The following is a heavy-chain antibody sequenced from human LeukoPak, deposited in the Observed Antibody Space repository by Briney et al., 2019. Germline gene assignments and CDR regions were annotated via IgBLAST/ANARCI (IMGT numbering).Heavy chain of an antibody. CDR2: IYYSGST. V-gene: IGHV4-59*08. J-gene: IGHJ6*02. D-gene: IGHD5-12*01. Sequence: SETLSLTCTVSGGSISSYYWSWIRQPPGKGLEWIGYIYYSGSTNYNPSLKSRVTISVDTSKNQFSLKLSSVTAADTAVYYCARQVATTLFPYYYYGMDVWGQGTTVTVSS. CDR1: GGSISSYY. CDR3: ARQVATTLFPYYYYGMDV.